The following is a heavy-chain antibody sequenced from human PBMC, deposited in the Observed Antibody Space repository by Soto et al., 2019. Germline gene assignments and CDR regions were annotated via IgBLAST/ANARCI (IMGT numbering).Heavy chain of an antibody. V-gene: IGHV3-23*01. Sequence: EVQLFESGGGLVQPGGSLRLSCAASGFTISSNAMYWVRQAPGKGLEWVSAISDRGDTTHYADSVKGRFTISRDTSKNTLYLQLNALRADDTAVYYCAKYKPGTTSFDYWGQGTLVTVSS. CDR3: AKYKPGTTSFDY. D-gene: IGHD1-1*01. CDR2: ISDRGDTT. CDR1: GFTISSNA. J-gene: IGHJ4*02.